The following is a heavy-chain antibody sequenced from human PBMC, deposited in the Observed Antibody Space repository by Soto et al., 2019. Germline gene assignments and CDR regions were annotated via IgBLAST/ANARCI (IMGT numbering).Heavy chain of an antibody. CDR3: VKGDLDTAVVNSPDAFDF. CDR2: ISYDGNNK. D-gene: IGHD5-18*01. J-gene: IGHJ3*01. CDR1: GFIFNDYG. Sequence: QVKLVESGGGVVQPGRSLRLSCEASGFIFNDYGMHWVLQAPGKGLDWVAVISYDGNNKYYAQSVKGRFTISRDNSKNTLFLHMDRLRREDTAVYHCVKGDLDTAVVNSPDAFDFWGQGTMVTVSS. V-gene: IGHV3-30*18.